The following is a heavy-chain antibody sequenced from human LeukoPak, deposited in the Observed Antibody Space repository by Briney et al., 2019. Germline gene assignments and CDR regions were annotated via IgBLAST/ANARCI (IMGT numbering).Heavy chain of an antibody. CDR3: ARDSKLDIVATSTYYYYGMDV. D-gene: IGHD5-12*01. V-gene: IGHV3-48*03. J-gene: IGHJ6*04. CDR2: IYKYCSTI. CDR1: GITLRSYE. Sequence: GSLRLSCAGSGITLRSYEMEWVRPGPREGLEGVSYIYKYCSTIYYADSVKGRFTISRDNAKNSLYLQMNSLRAEDTAVYYCARDSKLDIVATSTYYYYGMDVWGKGTTVTVSS.